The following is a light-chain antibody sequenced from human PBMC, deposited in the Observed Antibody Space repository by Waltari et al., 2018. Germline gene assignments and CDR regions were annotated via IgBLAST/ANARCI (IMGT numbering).Light chain of an antibody. CDR3: QQSYSTPPDT. CDR2: AAF. Sequence: DIRMTQSPSSLSASVGDRVTITCRASQDISRYLNWYQQKPGKAPKLLIYAAFSLQSGAPSRCSGSGSGTDFTLTISSLQPEDFATYYCQQSYSTPPDTFGQGTKLEIK. J-gene: IGKJ2*01. V-gene: IGKV1-39*01. CDR1: QDISRY.